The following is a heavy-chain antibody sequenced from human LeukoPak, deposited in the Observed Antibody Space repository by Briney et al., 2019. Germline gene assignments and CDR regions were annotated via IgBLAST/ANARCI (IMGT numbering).Heavy chain of an antibody. CDR2: ISSSTSII. V-gene: IGHV3-48*03. Sequence: PGGSLRLSCEASGFTLSSYEMNWVRQAPGKGLEWVSYISSSTSIIHYTDSVKGRFTISRDNAQNSLYLQMNSLRAEDTAVYYCARHPRCGGSCIYLDHWGQGTLVAVSS. D-gene: IGHD2-15*01. J-gene: IGHJ4*02. CDR1: GFTLSSYE. CDR3: ARHPRCGGSCIYLDH.